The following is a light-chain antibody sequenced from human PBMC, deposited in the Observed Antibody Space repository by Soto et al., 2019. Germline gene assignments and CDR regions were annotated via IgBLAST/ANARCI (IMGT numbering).Light chain of an antibody. Sequence: DIQMTQSPSSLSASVGDRVTITCRASQSIDTYLNWYQQKPGTAPKLLIYAASSLQSGVPSRFSGRGSGTDFTPTISSLQPEDFATYYCQQSYSTPMYTFGQGTKVDIK. CDR1: QSIDTY. CDR2: AAS. V-gene: IGKV1-39*01. J-gene: IGKJ2*01. CDR3: QQSYSTPMYT.